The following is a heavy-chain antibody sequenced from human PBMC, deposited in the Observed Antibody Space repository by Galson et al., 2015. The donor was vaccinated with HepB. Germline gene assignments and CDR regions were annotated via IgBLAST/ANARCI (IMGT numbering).Heavy chain of an antibody. Sequence: SLRLSCAAPGSTFRTSNMHWVRQGPVKGLEWVAIISPDGTTTYHADSVKGRFTISRDNSKNTLFLQMHSLRPEDTAVYYCARDFNWNFDLWGQGTLVTVSS. J-gene: IGHJ4*02. D-gene: IGHD1-1*01. CDR3: ARDFNWNFDL. CDR2: ISPDGTTT. V-gene: IGHV3-30-3*01. CDR1: GSTFRTSN.